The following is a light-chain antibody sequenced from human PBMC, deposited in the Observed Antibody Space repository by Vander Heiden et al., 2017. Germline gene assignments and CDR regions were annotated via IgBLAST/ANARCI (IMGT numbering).Light chain of an antibody. CDR3: QQYKSYFFLT. CDR2: KAS. V-gene: IGKV1-5*03. CDR1: QSISSW. J-gene: IGKJ4*01. Sequence: DIQMTQSPSTLSASVGDRVTITCRASQSISSWLAWYQQKPGKAPKLLIYKASSLESGVPSRFSGSGSGTEFTLTISSLQPDDFATYYCQQYKSYFFLTFGGGTKVEIK.